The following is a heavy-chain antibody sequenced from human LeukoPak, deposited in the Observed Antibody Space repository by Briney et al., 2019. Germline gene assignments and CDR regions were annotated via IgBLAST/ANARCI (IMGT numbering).Heavy chain of an antibody. CDR2: IYYSGST. Sequence: ASETLSLTCTVSGDSISSYYWSWIRQPPRKGLECIGYIYYSGSTNYNPSLKSRVTISVDTSKNQFSLKLSSVTAADTAVYYCASYGSGSYYMGFDYWGQGTLVTVSS. J-gene: IGHJ4*02. CDR3: ASYGSGSYYMGFDY. V-gene: IGHV4-59*01. D-gene: IGHD3-10*01. CDR1: GDSISSYY.